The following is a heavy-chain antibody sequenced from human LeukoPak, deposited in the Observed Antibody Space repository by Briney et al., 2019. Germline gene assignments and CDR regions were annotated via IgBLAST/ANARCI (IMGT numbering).Heavy chain of an antibody. J-gene: IGHJ4*02. CDR3: ARDKYTSSSLDY. CDR1: GFTFSNAW. V-gene: IGHV3-74*01. Sequence: GGSLRLSCAASGFTFSNAWMNWVRQAPGKGLVWVSRINSDGSSTTYADSVKGRSTVSRDNAKNTLYLQMNSLRAEDTAVYFCARDKYTSSSLDYWGQGTLVTVSS. D-gene: IGHD6-6*01. CDR2: INSDGSST.